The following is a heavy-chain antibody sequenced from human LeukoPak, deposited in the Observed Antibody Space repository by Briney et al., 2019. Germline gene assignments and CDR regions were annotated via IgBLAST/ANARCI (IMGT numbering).Heavy chain of an antibody. D-gene: IGHD2-21*01. Sequence: GGSLRLSCAASEFTFSSYWMSWVRQAPGKGLEWVANIKQDGSEKYYVDSVKGRFTISRDNAKNTLYLQMNSLRAEDTAVYYYALHKYYYWGQGTLVTVSS. V-gene: IGHV3-7*03. J-gene: IGHJ4*02. CDR1: EFTFSSYW. CDR2: IKQDGSEK. CDR3: ALHKYYY.